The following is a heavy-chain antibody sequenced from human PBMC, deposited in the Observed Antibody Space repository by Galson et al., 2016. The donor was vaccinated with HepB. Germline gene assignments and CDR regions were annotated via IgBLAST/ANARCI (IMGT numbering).Heavy chain of an antibody. CDR2: NHYSGST. D-gene: IGHD1-1*01. V-gene: IGHV4-31*03. CDR1: GGSISSGVSY. CDR3: AREGRFHWDDGNVGY. Sequence: TLSLTCTVSGGSISSGVSYCSWIRQHPGKGLAWIGYNHYSGSTYYNPSLKSRVSMSFDTSKNQLSLKLNSVTAADTAVYYCAREGRFHWDDGNVGYWGQGTLVSVSS. J-gene: IGHJ4*02.